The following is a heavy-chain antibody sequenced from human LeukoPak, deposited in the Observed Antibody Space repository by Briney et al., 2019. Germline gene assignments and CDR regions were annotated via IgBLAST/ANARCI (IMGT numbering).Heavy chain of an antibody. CDR3: ARVGGTTTRYFDY. CDR2: IYYSGST. Sequence: PSETLSLTCTVSGGSVSSGSYYWSWIRQPPGKGLEWIGYIYYSGSTNYNPSLKSRATISVDTSKNHFSLRLSSMSAADTALYYCARVGGTTTRYFDYWGQGTLVTVSS. V-gene: IGHV4-61*03. J-gene: IGHJ4*02. D-gene: IGHD1-1*01. CDR1: GGSVSSGSYY.